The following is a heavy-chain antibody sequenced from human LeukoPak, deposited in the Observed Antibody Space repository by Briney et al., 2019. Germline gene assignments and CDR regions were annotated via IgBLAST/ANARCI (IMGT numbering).Heavy chain of an antibody. CDR3: TAGTGRSDFDY. CDR1: GFTFSNAR. Sequence: GGSLRLSCAASGFTFSNARMSWVRQAPGRGLEWVGRIKRKGDDGTIDYAAPVKGRLSISRDDSKNTLYLQMNSLKSGDTAVYYCTAGTGRSDFDYWGQGALVTVSS. D-gene: IGHD3/OR15-3a*01. J-gene: IGHJ4*02. CDR2: IKRKGDDGTI. V-gene: IGHV3-15*01.